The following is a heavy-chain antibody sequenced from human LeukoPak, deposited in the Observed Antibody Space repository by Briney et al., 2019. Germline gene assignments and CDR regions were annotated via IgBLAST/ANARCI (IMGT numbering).Heavy chain of an antibody. CDR2: ISGSGGST. J-gene: IGHJ4*02. V-gene: IGHV3-23*01. CDR3: AKDILSLWFGELFLDY. Sequence: GGSLRLSCAASGFTFSSYAMSWVRQAPGKGLEWVSAISGSGGSTYYADSVKGRFTISRDNSKNTLYLQMNSLRAEDTAVYYCAKDILSLWFGELFLDYWGQGTLVTVSS. CDR1: GFTFSSYA. D-gene: IGHD3-10*01.